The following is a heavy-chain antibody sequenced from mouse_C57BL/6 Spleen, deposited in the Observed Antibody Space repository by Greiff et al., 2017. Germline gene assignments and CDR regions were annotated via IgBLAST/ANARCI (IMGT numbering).Heavy chain of an antibody. Sequence: EVQLVESGGGLVQPKGSLKLSCAASGFTFNTYAMHWVRQAPGKGLEWVARIRRKSSNYATYYGDSVKDRFTISRDDSQSMLYLQMNNLKTEDTAMYYCVREEDSYYLYYAMDYWGQGTSVTVSS. CDR1: GFTFNTYA. V-gene: IGHV10-3*01. D-gene: IGHD2-12*01. J-gene: IGHJ4*01. CDR3: VREEDSYYLYYAMDY. CDR2: IRRKSSNYAT.